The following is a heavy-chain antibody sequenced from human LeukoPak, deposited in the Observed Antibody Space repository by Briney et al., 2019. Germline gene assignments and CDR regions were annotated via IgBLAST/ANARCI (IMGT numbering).Heavy chain of an antibody. CDR3: AIWGRD. CDR2: ISADGSTT. J-gene: IGHJ4*02. V-gene: IGHV3-74*01. Sequence: GGSLRLSCAVSGFTFSSSSMSWVRQAPRKGLVWVSRISADGSTTTYADSVKGRFTISRDNAESTVYLQMNSLRAEDTAVYYCAIWGRDWGQGTLVTVSS. D-gene: IGHD3-16*01. CDR1: GFTFSSSS.